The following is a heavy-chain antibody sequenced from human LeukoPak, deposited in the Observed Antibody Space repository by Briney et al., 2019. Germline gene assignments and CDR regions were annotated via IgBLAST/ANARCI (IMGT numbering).Heavy chain of an antibody. CDR2: INHSGST. CDR3: ARGRVDIVVVPAAMSRYFDY. J-gene: IGHJ4*02. Sequence: SETLSLTCAVYGGSFSGYYWSWIRQPPGKGLKWIGEINHSGSTNYNPSLKSRVTISVDTSKNQFSLKLSSVTAADTAVYYCARGRVDIVVVPAAMSRYFDYWGQGTLVTVSS. D-gene: IGHD2-2*03. V-gene: IGHV4-34*01. CDR1: GGSFSGYY.